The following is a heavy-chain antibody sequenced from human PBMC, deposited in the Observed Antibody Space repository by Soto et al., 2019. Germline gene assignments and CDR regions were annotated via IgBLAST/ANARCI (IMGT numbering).Heavy chain of an antibody. D-gene: IGHD2-2*02. Sequence: EVQLVESGGGLVKPGGSLRLSCAASGFSFSTYSINWVRQAPGKGLEWVSSISSSSNHVYYADSVKGRFTISRDNAKHSLYLQMNSLRAEDTAVYYCARDLPLYTGVFDMWGQGTMVTVSS. CDR3: ARDLPLYTGVFDM. CDR1: GFSFSTYS. J-gene: IGHJ3*02. V-gene: IGHV3-21*01. CDR2: ISSSSNHV.